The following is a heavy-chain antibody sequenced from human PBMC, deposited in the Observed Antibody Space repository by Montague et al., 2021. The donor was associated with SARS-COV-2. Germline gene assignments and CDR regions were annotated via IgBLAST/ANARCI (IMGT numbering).Heavy chain of an antibody. CDR1: GGSLSNNY. Sequence: SETLSLTCAVLGGSLSNNYWTWVRQPPGKGLEWIGRIYNSGSTSYNPSLKSRVTMSVDTSKNQFSLKLSSVTAADTAVYYCVRDQGRSNWNYPDCWGQGTLVTVSS. J-gene: IGHJ4*02. CDR2: IYNSGST. CDR3: VRDQGRSNWNYPDC. V-gene: IGHV4-4*07. D-gene: IGHD1-20*01.